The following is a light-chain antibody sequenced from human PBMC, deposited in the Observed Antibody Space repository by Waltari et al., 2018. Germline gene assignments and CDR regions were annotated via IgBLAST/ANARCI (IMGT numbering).Light chain of an antibody. Sequence: DIQMTQFPSTLSASVGDRLTITCRASQSINSWLAWYQQKPGKAPKLLIYKASSLESGVPSRFSGSGSGTEFNLTISSLQPDDFATYYCQQYNSYEWTFGQGTKVAIK. V-gene: IGKV1-5*03. CDR2: KAS. J-gene: IGKJ1*01. CDR3: QQYNSYEWT. CDR1: QSINSW.